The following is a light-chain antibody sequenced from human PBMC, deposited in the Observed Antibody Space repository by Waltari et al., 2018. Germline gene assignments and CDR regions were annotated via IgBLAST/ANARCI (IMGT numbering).Light chain of an antibody. J-gene: IGLJ1*01. V-gene: IGLV3-1*01. CDR1: KFGDNS. Sequence: SYALTLPPSASVSPGPTASTPCHRYKFGDNSACWYQQKPGQSPVLVIYLDTKRPSAIPERVSGSKSGNTATLTISGTQTMDEADYYCQAWDSSTYVFGTGTKVTVL. CDR2: LDT. CDR3: QAWDSSTYV.